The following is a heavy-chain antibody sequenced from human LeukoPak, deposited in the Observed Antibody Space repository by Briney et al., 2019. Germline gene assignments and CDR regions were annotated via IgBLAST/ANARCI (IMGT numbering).Heavy chain of an antibody. CDR2: ISGSGGST. CDR1: GFTFSSYA. J-gene: IGHJ4*02. D-gene: IGHD1-26*01. CDR3: AKNRIVGAYDFDY. V-gene: IGHV3-23*01. Sequence: PGGSLRLACAAYGFTFSSYAMSWVRQAPGKGLEWVSAISGSGGSTYYADSVKGRFTISRENSKNTLYLQMDSLRAEDTAVYYCAKNRIVGAYDFDYWGQGTLVTVSS.